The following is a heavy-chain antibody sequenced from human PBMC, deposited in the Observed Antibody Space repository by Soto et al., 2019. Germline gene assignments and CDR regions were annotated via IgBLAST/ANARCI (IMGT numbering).Heavy chain of an antibody. CDR3: ARPFDTSGWYDH. J-gene: IGHJ5*02. D-gene: IGHD6-19*01. CDR1: GYSFTTYW. CDR2: IYPGDSDT. Sequence: PGESLKISCKGSGYSFTTYWIAWVRQVPGKGLECMGIIYPGDSDTRYSPSFQGQVTISADKSINTAYLQWSSLKASDSAIYYCARPFDTSGWYDHWGQGTLVTVSS. V-gene: IGHV5-51*01.